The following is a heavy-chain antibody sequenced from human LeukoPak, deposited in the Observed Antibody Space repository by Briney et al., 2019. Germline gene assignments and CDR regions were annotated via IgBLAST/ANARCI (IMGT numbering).Heavy chain of an antibody. CDR3: AKDPEVHTSSLGYFQH. CDR1: GFTFSSYG. D-gene: IGHD1-14*01. V-gene: IGHV3-30*02. J-gene: IGHJ1*01. Sequence: TGGSLRLSCAASGFTFSSYGMHWVRQAPGKGLEGVAFIRYDGSNKYYADSVKGRFTISRDNSKNTLYLQMNSLRTEDTAVYYCAKDPEVHTSSLGYFQHWGQGTLVTVSS. CDR2: IRYDGSNK.